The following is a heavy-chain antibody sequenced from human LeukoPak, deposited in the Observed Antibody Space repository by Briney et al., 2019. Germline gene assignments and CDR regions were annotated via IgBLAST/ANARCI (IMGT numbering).Heavy chain of an antibody. J-gene: IGHJ5*02. CDR1: GYSISSGYY. D-gene: IGHD2-2*01. CDR3: ARHVLYSSTSPPLLDP. V-gene: IGHV4-38-2*02. Sequence: SETLSLTCTVSGYSISSGYYWGWIRQPPGKGLEWIGTIFHSGSTYYNPSLESRVTISVDTSKNQFSLKLSSVTAADTAVYYCARHVLYSSTSPPLLDPWGQGTLVTVSS. CDR2: IFHSGST.